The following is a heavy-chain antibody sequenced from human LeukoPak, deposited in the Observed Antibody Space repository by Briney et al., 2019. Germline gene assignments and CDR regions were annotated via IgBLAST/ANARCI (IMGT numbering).Heavy chain of an antibody. J-gene: IGHJ6*04. D-gene: IGHD3-9*01. CDR3: AKDLDTGYKYYYYGMDV. V-gene: IGHV3-30*18. CDR2: ISYDGSNK. CDR1: GFTFSSYG. Sequence: GRSLRLSCAAPGFTFSSYGMHWVRQAPGKGLEWVAVISYDGSNKYYADSVKGRFTISRDNSKNTLYLQMNSLRAEDTAGYYCAKDLDTGYKYYYYGMDVWGKGTTVTVSS.